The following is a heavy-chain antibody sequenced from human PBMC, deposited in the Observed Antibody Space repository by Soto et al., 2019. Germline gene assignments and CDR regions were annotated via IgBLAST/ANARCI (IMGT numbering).Heavy chain of an antibody. J-gene: IGHJ4*02. CDR3: AKNQAPFGGYDFDY. CDR2: ISSGGSNT. D-gene: IGHD5-12*01. V-gene: IGHV3-23*01. Sequence: PGGSLRLSCAAPGFTFSSYGMSWVRQAPGKGLEWVSAISSGGSNTYYTDSVKGRFTISRDNSKNTLYLQMNSLRADDTAVYYCAKNQAPFGGYDFDYWGQGTLVTVSS. CDR1: GFTFSSYG.